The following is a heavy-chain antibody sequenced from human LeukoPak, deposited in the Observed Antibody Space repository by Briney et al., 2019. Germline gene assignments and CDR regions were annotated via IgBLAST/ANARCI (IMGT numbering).Heavy chain of an antibody. CDR1: GGSISSGDYY. D-gene: IGHD3-10*01. Sequence: SSETLSLTCTVSGGSISSGDYYWSWIRQPPGKGLEWIGYIYYSGSTYYNPSLKSRVTISVDMSKNQFSLKLSSVTAADTAVYYCARDYYGSGSYPDYWGQGTLVTVSS. V-gene: IGHV4-30-4*01. J-gene: IGHJ4*02. CDR2: IYYSGST. CDR3: ARDYYGSGSYPDY.